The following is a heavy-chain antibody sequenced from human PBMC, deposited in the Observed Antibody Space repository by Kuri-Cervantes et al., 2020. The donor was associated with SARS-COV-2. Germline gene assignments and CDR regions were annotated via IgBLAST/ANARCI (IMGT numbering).Heavy chain of an antibody. D-gene: IGHD6-19*01. CDR1: GYTFTCHS. Sequence: ASVKVSCKASGYTFTCHSITWVRQAPGQGLEWMGCISVYNGQMDYAQKFLGRVTMTADTSTSTAYMELRSLRSDDTAVYYCARDRGSSGWSWVYYDYGMVVWGQGTTVTVSS. V-gene: IGHV1-18*01. J-gene: IGHJ6*02. CDR3: ARDRGSSGWSWVYYDYGMVV. CDR2: ISVYNGQM.